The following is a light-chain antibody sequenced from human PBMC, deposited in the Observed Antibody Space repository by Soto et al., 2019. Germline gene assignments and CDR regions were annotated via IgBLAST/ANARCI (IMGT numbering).Light chain of an antibody. CDR3: QQRSGWLI. CDR1: QTVSNY. V-gene: IGKV3-11*01. J-gene: IGKJ4*01. Sequence: EIVLTQSPATLSLSPGEKATLSCRSSQTVSNYLAWYQQKSGQAPRPLIYDASKRATGIPARFSGSGSGTDFTLTISSVEPEDLAVYYCQQRSGWLIFSGGTKVEIK. CDR2: DAS.